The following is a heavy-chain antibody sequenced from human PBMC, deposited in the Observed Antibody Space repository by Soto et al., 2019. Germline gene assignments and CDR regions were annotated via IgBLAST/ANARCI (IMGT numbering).Heavy chain of an antibody. CDR2: ISGSGGST. V-gene: IGHV3-23*01. J-gene: IGHJ4*02. CDR1: GFTFSSYA. CDR3: ANLRGSGDY. Sequence: GGSLRLSXAASGFTFSSYAMSWVRQAPGKGLEWVSAISGSGGSTYYADSVKGRFTISRDNSKNTLYLQMNSLRAQDTAVYYSANLRGSGDYWGQGTLVTVSS. D-gene: IGHD3-10*01.